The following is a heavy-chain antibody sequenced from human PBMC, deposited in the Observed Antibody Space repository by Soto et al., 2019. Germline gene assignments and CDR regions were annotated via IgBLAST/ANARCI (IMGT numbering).Heavy chain of an antibody. CDR1: GFTFSSYG. CDR2: IWYDGSNK. V-gene: IGHV3-33*01. D-gene: IGHD6-13*01. J-gene: IGHJ4*02. CDR3: ARNVAAAGGSADY. Sequence: QVQLVESGGGVVQPGRSLRLSCAASGFTFSSYGMHWVRQAPGKGLEWVAVIWYDGSNKYYADSVKGRFTISRDNSKNTLYLQMNSLRAEDTAVYYCARNVAAAGGSADYWGQGTLVTVSS.